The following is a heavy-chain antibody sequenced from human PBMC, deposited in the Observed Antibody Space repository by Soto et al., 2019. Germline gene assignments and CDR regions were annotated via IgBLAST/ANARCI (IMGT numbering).Heavy chain of an antibody. CDR2: IYHSGST. D-gene: IGHD1-1*01. J-gene: IGHJ2*01. V-gene: IGHV4-30-2*01. CDR1: GGSISSGGYS. CDR3: ARGQLEPFRGYFDL. Sequence: QLQLQESGSGLVKPSQTLSLTCAVSGGSISSGGYSWSWIRQPPGEGLEWIGYIYHSGSTYYNPSLKSRVTISVDRSKNQFSLKLSSVTAADTAVYYCARGQLEPFRGYFDLWGRGTLVTVSS.